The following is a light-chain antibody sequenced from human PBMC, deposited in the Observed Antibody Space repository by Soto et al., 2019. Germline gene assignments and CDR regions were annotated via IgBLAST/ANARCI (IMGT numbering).Light chain of an antibody. CDR3: QQYNNWPVA. CDR1: QSVSGN. J-gene: IGKJ5*01. Sequence: EIVMTQSPATLSVSPGERATLSCRASQSVSGNLAWYQQKPGQAPRLLIYGASTRATGIPARFSGSGSGTEFTLTISSLQSEDVAVYYCQQYNNWPVAFGQGTRLEIK. CDR2: GAS. V-gene: IGKV3-15*01.